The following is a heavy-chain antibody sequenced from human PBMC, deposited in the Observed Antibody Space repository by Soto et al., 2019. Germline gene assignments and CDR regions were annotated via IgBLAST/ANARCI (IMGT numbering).Heavy chain of an antibody. V-gene: IGHV3-53*02. Sequence: EVQLVETGGGLIQPGGSLRLSCAASGFTVSSNYMSWVRQAPGKGLEWVSVFYSGGSTYYADSVKGRSTISRDNSKNPLYLQMNSLKAEDTAVYYRARGPDLWGFSHWVGMDVWGQGTTVTVSS. J-gene: IGHJ6*02. CDR1: GFTVSSNY. D-gene: IGHD3-3*01. CDR3: ARGPDLWGFSHWVGMDV. CDR2: FYSGGST.